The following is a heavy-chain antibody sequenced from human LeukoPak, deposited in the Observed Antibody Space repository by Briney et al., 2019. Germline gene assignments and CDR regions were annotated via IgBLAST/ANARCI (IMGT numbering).Heavy chain of an antibody. CDR2: ISSSGSTI. CDR1: GFTFSSYE. J-gene: IGHJ5*02. V-gene: IGHV3-48*03. D-gene: IGHD2-15*01. CDR3: ARGSVKYVDIVVVVAANDALDNWFDP. Sequence: GGSLRLSCAASGFTFSSYEMNWVRQAPGKGLEWVSYISSSGSTIYYADSVKGRFTISRDNAKNSLYLQMNSLRAEDTAVYYCARGSVKYVDIVVVVAANDALDNWFDPWGQGTLVTVSS.